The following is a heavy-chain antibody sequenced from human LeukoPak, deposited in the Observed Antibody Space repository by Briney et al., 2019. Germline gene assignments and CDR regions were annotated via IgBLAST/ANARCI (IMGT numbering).Heavy chain of an antibody. CDR2: IRSKVYRGTT. CDR3: TRGPTQLWLCYGFDV. J-gene: IGHJ6*02. D-gene: IGHD5-18*01. CDR1: GLTFGDHA. V-gene: IGHV3-49*04. Sequence: GRSLRLSCIASGLTFGDHAMSWVRQAQGEGVEGEGFIRSKVYRGTTEYAASVNARFPISTNDSKSIAYLQMNSLKTEHTAVYYCTRGPTQLWLCYGFDVWGQGTTVSVSS.